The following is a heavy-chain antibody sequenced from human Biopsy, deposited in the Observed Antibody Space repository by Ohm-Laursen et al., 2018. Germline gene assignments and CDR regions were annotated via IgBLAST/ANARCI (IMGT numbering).Heavy chain of an antibody. J-gene: IGHJ4*02. CDR1: GFTFSNYA. CDR3: AKDGYYDILTGPPSDY. Sequence: SLRLSCAAPGFTFSNYAMSWVRQAPGKGLEWVSGISGSGGRTYYAESMKGRFTISRDNSKNTLFLQMNSLRAEDTALYYCAKDGYYDILTGPPSDYWGQGTLVTVSS. CDR2: ISGSGGRT. D-gene: IGHD3-9*01. V-gene: IGHV3-23*01.